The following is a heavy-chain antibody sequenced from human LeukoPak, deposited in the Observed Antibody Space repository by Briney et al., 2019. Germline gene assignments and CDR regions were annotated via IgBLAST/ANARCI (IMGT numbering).Heavy chain of an antibody. Sequence: ASVKVSCKASGYTFTSYDINWVRQATGQGLEWMGWVNPNSGNTGYAQKFQGRATMTRNTSISTAYMELSSLRSEDTAVYYCARAPNYYDSSGYTVDAFDIWGQGTMVTVSS. CDR2: VNPNSGNT. CDR3: ARAPNYYDSSGYTVDAFDI. V-gene: IGHV1-8*01. CDR1: GYTFTSYD. D-gene: IGHD3-22*01. J-gene: IGHJ3*02.